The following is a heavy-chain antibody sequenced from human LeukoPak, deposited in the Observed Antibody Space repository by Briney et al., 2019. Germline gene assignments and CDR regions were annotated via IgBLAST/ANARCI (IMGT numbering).Heavy chain of an antibody. V-gene: IGHV4-39*07. CDR2: IYYSGST. J-gene: IGHJ6*03. CDR3: ASVSSSLYYYYYMDV. D-gene: IGHD6-13*01. Sequence: SETLSLTCTVSGGSISSYYWSWIRQPPGKGLEWIRSIYYSGSTYYNPSLKSRVTISVDTSKNQFSLKLSSVTAADTAVYYCASVSSSLYYYYYMDVWGKGTTVTVSS. CDR1: GGSISSYY.